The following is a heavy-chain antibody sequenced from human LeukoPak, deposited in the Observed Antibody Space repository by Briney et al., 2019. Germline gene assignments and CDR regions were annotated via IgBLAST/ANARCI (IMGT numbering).Heavy chain of an antibody. Sequence: SETLSLTCAVYGGSFSGYYWTWIRQPPGKGLEWIGEINHSGSTNYSPSLKSRVTISIDTSKNHFSLKLSSVTAADTAVYYCARSYNRVALVYYWGQGTLVTVSS. V-gene: IGHV4-34*01. CDR3: ARSYNRVALVYY. CDR2: INHSGST. J-gene: IGHJ4*02. D-gene: IGHD1-14*01. CDR1: GGSFSGYY.